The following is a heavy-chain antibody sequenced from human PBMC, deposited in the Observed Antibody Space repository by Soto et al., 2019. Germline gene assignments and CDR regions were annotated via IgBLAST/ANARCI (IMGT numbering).Heavy chain of an antibody. CDR3: ASPPISHRADV. CDR1: GFTFSSYA. Sequence: EVQLLESGGGLVQPGGSLRLSCAASGFTFSSYAMSWVRQAPGKGLEWVSAISGSGGSTYYADSVKGRFTISRDNSKHTLCLQMNSLRAEDTAVCYCASPPISHRADVWGQGTTVTVSS. CDR2: ISGSGGST. V-gene: IGHV3-23*01. J-gene: IGHJ6*02. D-gene: IGHD3-9*01.